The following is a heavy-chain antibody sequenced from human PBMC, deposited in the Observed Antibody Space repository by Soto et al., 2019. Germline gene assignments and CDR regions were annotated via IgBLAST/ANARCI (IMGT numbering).Heavy chain of an antibody. V-gene: IGHV3-30*18. CDR3: AKEPRPGGVGSFAP. D-gene: IGHD3-16*01. CDR2: ISNDGKKR. Sequence: QEQLLESGGGVVQPGKSLSLSCVGFGFTFSNHGMHWVRQAPGKGLEWMAVISNDGKKRYYADSVKGRFTISRDNSQNSVYVQMDSMRDADTARYYCAKEPRPGGVGSFAPWDQGTLVTVSS. CDR1: GFTFSNHG. J-gene: IGHJ5*02.